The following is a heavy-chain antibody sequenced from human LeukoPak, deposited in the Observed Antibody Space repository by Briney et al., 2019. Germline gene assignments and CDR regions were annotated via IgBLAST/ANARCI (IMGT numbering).Heavy chain of an antibody. CDR1: GFTFSSHG. Sequence: GRSLRLSCAASGFTFSSHGMHWVRQAPGKGLEWVAVISYDGSNKYYADSVKGRFTISRDNYKNTLDLKVHRLRAEDTAVYYCAEAPPGYYYDSSGYPDYWGQGTLVTVSS. V-gene: IGHV3-30*18. CDR3: AEAPPGYYYDSSGYPDY. D-gene: IGHD3-22*01. CDR2: ISYDGSNK. J-gene: IGHJ4*02.